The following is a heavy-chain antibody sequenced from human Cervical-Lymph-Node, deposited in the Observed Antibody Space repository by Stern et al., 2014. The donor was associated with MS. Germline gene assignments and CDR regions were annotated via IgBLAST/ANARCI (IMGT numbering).Heavy chain of an antibody. D-gene: IGHD6-13*01. J-gene: IGHJ4*02. CDR1: GIAFSVYA. Sequence: VQLVESGGRVVQPGRSLRLSCAASGIAFSVYALHWVRQAPGQGLEWVAFISYDGTSIYYTDSVRGRFTISRDNSKTTLYLQLSSLRPEDTAVYYCARQDQRLVTFDNWGQGTLVTVSS. CDR2: ISYDGTSI. CDR3: ARQDQRLVTFDN. V-gene: IGHV3-30*04.